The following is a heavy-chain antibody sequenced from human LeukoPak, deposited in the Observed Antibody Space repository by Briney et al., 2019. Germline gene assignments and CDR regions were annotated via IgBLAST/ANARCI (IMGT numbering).Heavy chain of an antibody. V-gene: IGHV3-33*06. D-gene: IGHD2-21*01. CDR3: AKDFRIGYSAHFDY. CDR2: IWFDGSNK. CDR1: GFTFSSYG. Sequence: GRSLRLSCAASGFTFSSYGMHWVRQAPGKGLEWVAFIWFDGSNKYYADSMKGRFTISRDNSKNTLYLQMNSLRAEDTAVYYCAKDFRIGYSAHFDYWGQGALVTVSS. J-gene: IGHJ4*02.